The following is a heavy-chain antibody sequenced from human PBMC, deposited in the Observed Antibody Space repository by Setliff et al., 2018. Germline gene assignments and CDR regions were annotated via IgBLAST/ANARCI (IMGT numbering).Heavy chain of an antibody. CDR2: INTDTGNP. Sequence: ASVKVSCKASGYIFTTYAMSWVRQAPGQGLEWMGWINTDTGNPTYAQGFTGRFVFSLDTSVTTAYLQISSLKAEDSAVYYCTRDLSNWGYDVLDAFDVWGQGTMVTV. V-gene: IGHV7-4-1*02. D-gene: IGHD7-27*01. CDR1: GYIFTTYA. CDR3: TRDLSNWGYDVLDAFDV. J-gene: IGHJ3*01.